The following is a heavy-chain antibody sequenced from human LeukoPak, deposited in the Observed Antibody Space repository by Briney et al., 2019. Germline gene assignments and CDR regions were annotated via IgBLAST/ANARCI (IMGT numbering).Heavy chain of an antibody. CDR1: GFAISSYD. CDR2: IGDHGGST. Sequence: GGSLSLTCAASGFAISSYDISWVIQPPAKRLQWVSGIGDHGGSTYHADSVKGRFSISRDNSKNTLYLKVNSLRAEDTAVYYCAKVLAYKAHYFDSWGQGTLVTVSA. J-gene: IGHJ4*02. V-gene: IGHV3-23*01. CDR3: AKVLAYKAHYFDS. D-gene: IGHD5-24*01.